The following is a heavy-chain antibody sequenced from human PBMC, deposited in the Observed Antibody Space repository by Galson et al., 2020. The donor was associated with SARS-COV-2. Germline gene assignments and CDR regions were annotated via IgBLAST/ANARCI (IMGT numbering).Heavy chain of an antibody. CDR2: IKQDGREK. Sequence: GGSLRLSCAATGFSLINYWMSWVRQAPGKGLEWVANIKQDGREKNYADSVKGRFTISRDNAQKSVFLQMNSLRVDDTAVYYCARDRVMTAVASEWDASDTWGQGTMVTVSS. CDR3: ARDRVMTAVASEWDASDT. CDR1: GFSLINYW. D-gene: IGHD4-17*01. J-gene: IGHJ3*02. V-gene: IGHV3-7*01.